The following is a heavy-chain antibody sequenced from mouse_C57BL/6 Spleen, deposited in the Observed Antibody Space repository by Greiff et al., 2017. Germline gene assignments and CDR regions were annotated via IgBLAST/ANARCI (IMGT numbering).Heavy chain of an antibody. CDR1: GYTFTSYW. CDR2: IDPSDSET. V-gene: IGHV1-52*01. CDR3: ARGGSSCEGCAMDY. Sequence: QVQLQQPGAELVRPGSSVKLSCKASGYTFTSYWMHWVKQRPIQGLEWIGNIDPSDSETHYNQKFKDKATLTVDKSSSTAYMQLSSLTSEASAVYYCARGGSSCEGCAMDYWGQGTSVTVSS. D-gene: IGHD1-1*01. J-gene: IGHJ4*01.